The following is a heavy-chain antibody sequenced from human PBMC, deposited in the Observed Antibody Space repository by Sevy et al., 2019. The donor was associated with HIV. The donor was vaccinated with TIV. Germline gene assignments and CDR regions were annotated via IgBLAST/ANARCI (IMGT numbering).Heavy chain of an antibody. CDR1: GFTFSSYG. CDR3: AKPDRYYDSSGYCDY. D-gene: IGHD3-22*01. J-gene: IGHJ4*02. CDR2: ISYDGSNK. Sequence: GGSLRLSCAASGFTFSSYGMHWVRQAPGEGLEWVAVISYDGSNKYYADSVKGRFTISRDNSKNTLYLQMNSLRAEDTAVYYCAKPDRYYDSSGYCDYWGQGTLVTVSS. V-gene: IGHV3-30*18.